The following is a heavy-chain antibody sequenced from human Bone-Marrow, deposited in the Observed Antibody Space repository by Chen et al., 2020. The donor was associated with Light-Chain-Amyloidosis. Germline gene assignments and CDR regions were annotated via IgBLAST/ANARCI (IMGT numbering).Heavy chain of an antibody. Sequence: EVQLEQSGPEVKKPGESLKISCKGSGYTFPNYWIGWVRQMPGKGLEGMGGSYPDDSDAVYSPAFEGQVTISADKSITTAYRQWRSLKASDTAMYYCARRRDGYNFDYWGQGTLVTVSS. CDR1: GYTFPNYW. CDR2: SYPDDSDA. D-gene: IGHD5-12*01. V-gene: IGHV5-51*01. CDR3: ARRRDGYNFDY. J-gene: IGHJ4*02.